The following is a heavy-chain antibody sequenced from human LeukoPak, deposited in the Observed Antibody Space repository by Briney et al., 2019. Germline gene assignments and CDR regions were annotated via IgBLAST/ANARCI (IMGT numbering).Heavy chain of an antibody. CDR3: ARVNYGSSGYYSGYCAN. Sequence: PGGSLRLSCAASRYTFSRYWMSWVRQAPGKGLEWVANIKEDGSEKYYVDSVKGRFTISRDNAKNSLYLQMNSLRAEDTAVYYCARVNYGSSGYYSGYCANCGQGTLVTVSS. D-gene: IGHD3-22*01. CDR1: RYTFSRYW. CDR2: IKEDGSEK. V-gene: IGHV3-7*01. J-gene: IGHJ4*02.